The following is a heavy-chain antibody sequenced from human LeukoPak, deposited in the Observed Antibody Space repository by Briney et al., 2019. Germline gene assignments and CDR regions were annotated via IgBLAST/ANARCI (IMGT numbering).Heavy chain of an antibody. D-gene: IGHD3-3*01. CDR3: ARGRSWGYDFWSGYYQQYYYYGMDV. Sequence: SETLSLTCAVYGGSFSGYYWSWIRQPPGRGLEWIGEINHSGSTNYNPSLKSRVTISVDTSKNQFSLKLSSVTAADTAVYYCARGRSWGYDFWSGYYQQYYYYGMDVWGQGTTVTVSS. CDR2: INHSGST. V-gene: IGHV4-34*01. CDR1: GGSFSGYY. J-gene: IGHJ6*02.